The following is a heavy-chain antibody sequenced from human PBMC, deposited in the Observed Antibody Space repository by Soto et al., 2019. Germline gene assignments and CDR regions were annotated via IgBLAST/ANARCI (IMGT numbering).Heavy chain of an antibody. CDR3: AREDFDSEIYYGMDV. Sequence: QVQLVQSGSSVKKPGSSVKVSCKASGGTFSSYAISWVRQAPGQGLEWMRGIIPIFNATPYAQKFQGRVTITADESTSTAYMELSSLRSEDTAVYYCAREDFDSEIYYGMDVWGQGTTVTVSS. V-gene: IGHV1-69*01. J-gene: IGHJ6*02. CDR1: GGTFSSYA. CDR2: IIPIFNAT. D-gene: IGHD3-3*01.